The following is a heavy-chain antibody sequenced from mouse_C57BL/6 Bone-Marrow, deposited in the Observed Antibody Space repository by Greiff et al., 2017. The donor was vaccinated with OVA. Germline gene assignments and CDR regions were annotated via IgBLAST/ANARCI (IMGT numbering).Heavy chain of an antibody. Sequence: EVKLVESGGGLVQPGGSLKLSCAASGFTFSDYYMYWVRQTPEKRLEWVAYISNGGGSTYYPDTVKGRFTISRDNAKNTLYLQMSRLKAEDTAMYYCARRHYDYDAFAYWGQGTLVTVSA. V-gene: IGHV5-12*01. CDR1: GFTFSDYY. D-gene: IGHD2-4*01. CDR3: ARRHYDYDAFAY. CDR2: ISNGGGST. J-gene: IGHJ3*01.